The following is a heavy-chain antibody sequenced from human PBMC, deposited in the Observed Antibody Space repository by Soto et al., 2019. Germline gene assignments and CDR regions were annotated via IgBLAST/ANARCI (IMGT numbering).Heavy chain of an antibody. V-gene: IGHV4-30-4*01. J-gene: IGHJ5*02. CDR1: RGSVSSGGYY. CDR3: ARLRWETENNWFDP. CDR2: IHHSGST. D-gene: IGHD1-26*01. Sequence: SETLSLTCTVSRGSVSSGGYYWSWVRQQPGKGLEWIGYIHHSGSTFYNPSLNSRLTISLDTSTNRFSLNLTSVTAADTAVYFCARLRWETENNWFDPWGQGALVTVSS.